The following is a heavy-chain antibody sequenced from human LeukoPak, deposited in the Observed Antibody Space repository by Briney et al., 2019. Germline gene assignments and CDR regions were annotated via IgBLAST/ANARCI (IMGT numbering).Heavy chain of an antibody. J-gene: IGHJ3*02. Sequence: QTLSLTCAISGDRVSSNSAAWNWIRQSPSRGLEWLGRTYYRSKWYNDYAVSVKSRVTINPDTSKNQFSLQLNSVTPEDTAVYYCARYSGWSVHDAFDIWGQGTMVTVSS. V-gene: IGHV6-1*01. CDR1: GDRVSSNSAA. D-gene: IGHD6-19*01. CDR3: ARYSGWSVHDAFDI. CDR2: TYYRSKWYN.